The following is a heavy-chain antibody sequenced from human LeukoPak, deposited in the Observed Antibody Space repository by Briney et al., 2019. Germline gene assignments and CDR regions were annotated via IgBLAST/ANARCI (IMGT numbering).Heavy chain of an antibody. CDR1: GFAFSSYA. Sequence: GSLRLSCAGSGFAFSSYAMSWVRQPPGKGLEWIGSIYYSGSTYYNPSLKSRVTISVDTSKNQFSLKLSSVTAADTAVYYCARHGWSFPSGTYYTFDPWGQGILVTVSS. CDR2: IYYSGST. V-gene: IGHV4-39*01. J-gene: IGHJ5*02. D-gene: IGHD3-10*01. CDR3: ARHGWSFPSGTYYTFDP.